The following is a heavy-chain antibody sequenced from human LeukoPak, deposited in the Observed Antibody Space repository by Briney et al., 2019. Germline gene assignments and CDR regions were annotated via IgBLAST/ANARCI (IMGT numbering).Heavy chain of an antibody. CDR1: GGSISSSNW. CDR2: IYHSGST. D-gene: IGHD6-13*01. Sequence: ASGTLSLTCAVSGGSISSSNWWSWVRQPPGKGLEWIGEIYHSGSTNYNPSLKSRVTISVDKSKNQFSLELSSVIAADTAVYYCARECIAAAGYSGDWFDPWGQGTLVTVSS. CDR3: ARECIAAAGYSGDWFDP. V-gene: IGHV4-4*02. J-gene: IGHJ5*02.